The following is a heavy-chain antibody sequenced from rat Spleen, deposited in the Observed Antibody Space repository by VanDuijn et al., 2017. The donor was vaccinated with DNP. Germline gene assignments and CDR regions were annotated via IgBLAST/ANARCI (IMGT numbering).Heavy chain of an antibody. CDR3: ATSSYYGYDYGFAY. V-gene: IGHV5-29*01. CDR2: ISYDGSST. J-gene: IGHJ3*01. D-gene: IGHD1-7*01. Sequence: EVQLVESGENLVRPGGSLKLSCVVSGFTFGNYDMAWVRQAPTKGLEWVATISYDGSSTYYRDSVKGRFTISRDYARSTLYLQMDSLRSEDTATYYGATSSYYGYDYGFAYWGQGTLVTVSS. CDR1: GFTFGNYD.